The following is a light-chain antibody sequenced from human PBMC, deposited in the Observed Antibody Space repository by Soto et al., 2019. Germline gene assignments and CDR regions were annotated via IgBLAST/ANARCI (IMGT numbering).Light chain of an antibody. J-gene: IGKJ1*01. CDR1: QSVSNNY. Sequence: EIVLTQSPGTLSLSPGERATLSCRASQSVSNNYLAWYQQKPGQAPRLLISVASNRATGIPDRFSGSGSGTHFTLTISRLEPEDFAVYYCQQYGSSGTFGQGTKVDIK. CDR3: QQYGSSGT. V-gene: IGKV3-20*01. CDR2: VAS.